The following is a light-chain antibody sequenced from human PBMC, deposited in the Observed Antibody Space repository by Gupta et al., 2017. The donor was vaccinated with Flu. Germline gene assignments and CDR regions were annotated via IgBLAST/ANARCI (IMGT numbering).Light chain of an antibody. CDR1: SSNIGAGYD. CDR3: QSYDSFWV. J-gene: IGLJ3*02. Sequence: GQRVTISCTGSSSNIGAGYDVHWYQQLPGAAPKLLIYGNTNRPSGVPDRFSGSKSGTSASLAITGLQAEDEADYYCQSYDSFWVFGGGTKLTVL. V-gene: IGLV1-40*01. CDR2: GNT.